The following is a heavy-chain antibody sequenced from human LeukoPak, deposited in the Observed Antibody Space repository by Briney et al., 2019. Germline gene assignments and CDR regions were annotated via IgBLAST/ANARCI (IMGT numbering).Heavy chain of an antibody. J-gene: IGHJ4*02. Sequence: GASVKVSCKASGYTFTDYFMNWVRQAPGQGLEWMGWISAYNGNTNYAQNFHDRVTMTTDTSTTTAYMELRNLRSDDTAVYYCARVEYCNVGNCYFRPGAYWGQGTLVTVSS. V-gene: IGHV1-18*04. CDR2: ISAYNGNT. CDR1: GYTFTDYF. D-gene: IGHD2-15*01. CDR3: ARVEYCNVGNCYFRPGAY.